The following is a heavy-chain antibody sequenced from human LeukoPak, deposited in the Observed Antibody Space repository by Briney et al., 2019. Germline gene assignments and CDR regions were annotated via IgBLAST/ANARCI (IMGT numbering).Heavy chain of an antibody. V-gene: IGHV4-38-2*02. Sequence: SETLSLTCTVSGYSISSGYYWGWIRQPPGKGLEWIGSIYHSGSTYYNPSLKSRVTISVDTSKNQFSLKLSSVTAADTAVYYCARVLPRYYYYGMDVWGQGTTVTVSS. J-gene: IGHJ6*02. CDR1: GYSISSGYY. CDR2: IYHSGST. CDR3: ARVLPRYYYYGMDV.